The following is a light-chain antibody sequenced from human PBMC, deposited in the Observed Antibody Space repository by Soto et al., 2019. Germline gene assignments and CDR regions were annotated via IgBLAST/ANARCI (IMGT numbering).Light chain of an antibody. CDR1: QDISNY. CDR3: QQSYSTPRT. J-gene: IGKJ1*01. V-gene: IGKV1-33*01. Sequence: DIQMTQSPSSLSASVGDRVTITCQASQDISNYLNWYQQKLGKAPKLLIYDASNLETGVPSRFSGSGSGTDFTFTISSLQPEDFATYFCQQSYSTPRTFGQGTKVESK. CDR2: DAS.